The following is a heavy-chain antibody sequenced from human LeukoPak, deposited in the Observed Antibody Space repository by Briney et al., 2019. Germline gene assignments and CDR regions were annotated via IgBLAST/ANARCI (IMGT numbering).Heavy chain of an antibody. Sequence: SETLSLTCTVSGGSISSSSYYWGWIRQPPGKGLEWIGSIYYSGSTYYNPSLKSRVTISVDTSKNQFSLKLSSVTAADTAVYYCARGAGTGTWGQGTLVTVSS. CDR3: ARGAGTGT. D-gene: IGHD6-13*01. J-gene: IGHJ5*02. CDR1: GGSISSSSYY. CDR2: IYYSGST. V-gene: IGHV4-39*07.